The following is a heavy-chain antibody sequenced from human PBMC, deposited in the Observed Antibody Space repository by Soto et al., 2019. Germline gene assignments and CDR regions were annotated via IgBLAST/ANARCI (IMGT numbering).Heavy chain of an antibody. CDR3: ATRLCSGGTCYFDF. D-gene: IGHD2-15*01. CDR1: GFTFSNYV. V-gene: IGHV3-23*01. J-gene: IGHJ4*02. CDR2: IGGSGAGT. Sequence: EVQLLESGGGVVQPGGSLRLSCAASGFTFSNYVMTWVRQAPGKGLEWVSTIGGSGAGTYHADSVKGRFTITRDNSKKTLYLQMDSLRADDTALYYCATRLCSGGTCYFDFWGQGTLVAVSS.